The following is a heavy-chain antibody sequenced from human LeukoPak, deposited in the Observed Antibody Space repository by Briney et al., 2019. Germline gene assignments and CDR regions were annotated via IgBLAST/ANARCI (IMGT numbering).Heavy chain of an antibody. Sequence: GGSLRLSCAASGFTFSSYAMHWVRQAPGKGLEWVAVISYDGSNKYYADSVEGRFTISRDNSKNTLYLQMDSPRAEDTAVYYCARGLLESPTSYFDSWGQGTLVTVSS. CDR1: GFTFSSYA. V-gene: IGHV3-30-3*01. CDR2: ISYDGSNK. J-gene: IGHJ4*02. D-gene: IGHD2/OR15-2a*01. CDR3: ARGLLESPTSYFDS.